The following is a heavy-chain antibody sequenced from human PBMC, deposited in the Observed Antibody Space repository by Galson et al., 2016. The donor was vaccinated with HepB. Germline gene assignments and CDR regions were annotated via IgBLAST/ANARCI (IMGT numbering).Heavy chain of an antibody. Sequence: SLRLSCAVSGLKFSTYWMTWVHQAPGKGLEWVATINPDGNEKAYVASVKGRLTMSRDNAKDSLHLQMNSLRAEDTGVYYCVTSQGYWGQGTLVTVSS. V-gene: IGHV3-7*03. CDR1: GLKFSTYW. CDR3: VTSQGY. J-gene: IGHJ4*02. CDR2: INPDGNEK.